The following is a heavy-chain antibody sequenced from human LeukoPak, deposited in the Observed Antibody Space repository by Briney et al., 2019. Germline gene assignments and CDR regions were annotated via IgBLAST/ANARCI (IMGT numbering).Heavy chain of an antibody. V-gene: IGHV4-34*01. J-gene: IGHJ6*04. CDR3: ARGQPFGSGRNYYYYYGMDV. CDR2: INHSGST. CDR1: GGSFSGYY. D-gene: IGHD3-10*01. Sequence: SETLSLTCAVYGGSFSGYYWSWIRQPPGKGLEWIGEINHSGSTNYNPSLKSRVTVSVDTSKNQFSLKLSSVTAADTAVYCCARGQPFGSGRNYYYYYGMDVWGKGTTVTVSS.